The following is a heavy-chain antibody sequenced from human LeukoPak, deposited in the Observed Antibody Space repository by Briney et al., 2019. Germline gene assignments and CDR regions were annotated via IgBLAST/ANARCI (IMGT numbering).Heavy chain of an antibody. J-gene: IGHJ1*01. CDR2: IYTSGST. D-gene: IGHD3-22*01. Sequence: PSESLSLTCTVSGVSVSTYYWSWIRQPAGKGLGWIGRIYTSGSTNYNSSLQSRVTMSVDTSKNQFSLNLSSVTAADTAVYYCARQVGSFTMMPWGQGTLVTVSS. CDR3: ARQVGSFTMMP. CDR1: GVSVSTYY. V-gene: IGHV4-4*07.